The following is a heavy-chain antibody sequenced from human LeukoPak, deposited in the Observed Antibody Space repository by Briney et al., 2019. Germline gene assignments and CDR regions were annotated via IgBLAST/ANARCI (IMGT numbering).Heavy chain of an antibody. CDR1: GYTFTEYY. J-gene: IGHJ1*01. CDR2: INPNSGGT. CDR3: ARDGVGYYDSSGYYYFQH. V-gene: IGHV1-2*02. Sequence: ASVKVSCKASGYTFTEYYMHWVRQAPGQGLEWMGWINPNSGGTNYAQKFQGRVTMTRDTSISTAYMELSRLRSDDTAVYYCARDGVGYYDSSGYYYFQHWGQGTLVTVSS. D-gene: IGHD3-22*01.